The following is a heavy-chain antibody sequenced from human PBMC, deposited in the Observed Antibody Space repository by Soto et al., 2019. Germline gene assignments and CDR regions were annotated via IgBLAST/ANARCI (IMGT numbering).Heavy chain of an antibody. V-gene: IGHV4-4*02. D-gene: IGHD2-2*01. CDR3: ARARQYCSSTSCYLAP. CDR2: IHHSGST. J-gene: IGHJ5*02. CDR1: GDSISSSNW. Sequence: PSETLSLTCGVSGDSISSSNWWNWVRQPPGKGLEWIGEIHHSGSTSYNPSLKSRVTISVDKSKNQFSLKLNSVIAADTAVYYCARARQYCSSTSCYLAPWGQGTLVTVSS.